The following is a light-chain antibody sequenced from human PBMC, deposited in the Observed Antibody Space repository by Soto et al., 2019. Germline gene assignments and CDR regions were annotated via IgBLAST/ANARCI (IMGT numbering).Light chain of an antibody. CDR3: QQYQSLT. CDR1: QSVRSAY. CDR2: GAS. J-gene: IGKJ4*01. Sequence: IVLTQSPARLALSPGDRATLSCRASQSVRSAYLAWYQHKPGQAPRLLIHGASSRVTGIPDRISGSGAGTDFNFSITRLEPEDFAVYYCQQYQSLTFGGGTKVDIK. V-gene: IGKV3-20*01.